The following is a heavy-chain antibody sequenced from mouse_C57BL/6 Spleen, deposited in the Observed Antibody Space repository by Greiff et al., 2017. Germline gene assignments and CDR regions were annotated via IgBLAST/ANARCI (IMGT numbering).Heavy chain of an antibody. CDR2: IYPGDGDT. CDR3: ARSDSSGLYYFDY. V-gene: IGHV1-82*01. J-gene: IGHJ2*01. Sequence: QVQLQQSGPELVKPGASVKISCKASGYAFSSSWMNWVKQRPGKGLEWIGRIYPGDGDTNYNGKFKGKATLTADKSSSPAYMQLSSLTSEDSAVYFCARSDSSGLYYFDYWGQGTTLTVSS. CDR1: GYAFSSSW. D-gene: IGHD3-2*02.